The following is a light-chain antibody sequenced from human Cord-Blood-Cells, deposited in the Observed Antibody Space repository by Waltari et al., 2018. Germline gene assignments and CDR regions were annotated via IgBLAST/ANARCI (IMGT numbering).Light chain of an antibody. CDR1: AVPKQY. CDR2: KDS. CDR3: QSADSSGTCWV. J-gene: IGLJ3*02. V-gene: IGLV3-25*02. Sequence: SYDLPQPPSVSVSPGQTARITCSGDAVPKQYAYWYQQKPGQAPVLVIYKDSERPSGIPERFSGSSSGTTVTLTISGVQAEDEADYYCQSADSSGTCWVFGGGTKLTVL.